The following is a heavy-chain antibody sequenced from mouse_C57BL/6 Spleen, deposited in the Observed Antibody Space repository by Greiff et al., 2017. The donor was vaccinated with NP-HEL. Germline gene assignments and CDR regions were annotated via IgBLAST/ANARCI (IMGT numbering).Heavy chain of an antibody. CDR3: ARKSLLGYAMDY. J-gene: IGHJ4*01. CDR1: GFTFSDYG. Sequence: EVKVVESGGGLVKPGGSLKLSCAASGFTFSDYGMHWVRQAPEKGLEWVAYISSGSSTIYYADTVKGRFTISRDNAKNTLFLQMTSLRSEDTAMYYCARKSLLGYAMDYWGQGTSVTVSS. CDR2: ISSGSSTI. V-gene: IGHV5-17*01. D-gene: IGHD1-1*01.